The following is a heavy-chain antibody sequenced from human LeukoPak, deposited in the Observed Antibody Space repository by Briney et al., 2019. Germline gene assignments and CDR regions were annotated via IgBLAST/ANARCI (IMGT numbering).Heavy chain of an antibody. Sequence: GGSLRLSCTASGFAFSSYAMSWVRQAPGKGLEWVSTISGSAGSTYYPDSVKGRFTISRDNSKNTLYVQMNSLRAEDTAVYYCAKMGDRSGWSSFDSWGQGTLVTVSS. J-gene: IGHJ4*02. CDR2: ISGSAGST. V-gene: IGHV3-23*01. D-gene: IGHD6-19*01. CDR1: GFAFSSYA. CDR3: AKMGDRSGWSSFDS.